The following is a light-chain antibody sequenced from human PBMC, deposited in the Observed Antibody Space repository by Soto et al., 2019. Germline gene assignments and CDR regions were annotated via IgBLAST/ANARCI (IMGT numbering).Light chain of an antibody. CDR3: LQDYNYPRT. V-gene: IGKV1-6*01. J-gene: IGKJ1*01. Sequence: AIQMTQSPSSLSAYVGDTITIICRASQGVRNDLGWYQQKPGKAPKLLIYAASSLQGGVPSRFSGSGSGTDFTLTISSLQPEDFATYYCLQDYNYPRTFGQGTKVEIK. CDR1: QGVRND. CDR2: AAS.